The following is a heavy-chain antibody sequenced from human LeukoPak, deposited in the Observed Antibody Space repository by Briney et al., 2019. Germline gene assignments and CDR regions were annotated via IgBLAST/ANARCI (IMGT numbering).Heavy chain of an antibody. CDR2: IYTSGST. J-gene: IGHJ3*02. CDR1: GGSISSGSYY. Sequence: SETLSLTCTVSGGSISSGSYYWSWIRQPAGKGLEWIGRIYTSGSTNYNPSLKSRVTISVDTSKNQFSLKLSSVTAADTAVYYCVRDPGIAAAGTTGPFDIWGQGTMVTVSS. D-gene: IGHD6-13*01. V-gene: IGHV4-61*02. CDR3: VRDPGIAAAGTTGPFDI.